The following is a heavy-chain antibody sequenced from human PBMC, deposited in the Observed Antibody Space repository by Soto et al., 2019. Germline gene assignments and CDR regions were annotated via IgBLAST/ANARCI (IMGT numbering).Heavy chain of an antibody. V-gene: IGHV3-21*05. D-gene: IGHD4-17*01. CDR1: GFTFTDYS. Sequence: SLRLSCEGSGFTFTDYSMLWVRQAPGKGLEWVSYISSTSNVAFYVDSVEGRFTTSRDNAKNSLYLQMNSLRDEDTAVYYCASCYGDYEFPCEYWGQGTLVTVSS. CDR2: ISSTSNVA. CDR3: ASCYGDYEFPCEY. J-gene: IGHJ4*02.